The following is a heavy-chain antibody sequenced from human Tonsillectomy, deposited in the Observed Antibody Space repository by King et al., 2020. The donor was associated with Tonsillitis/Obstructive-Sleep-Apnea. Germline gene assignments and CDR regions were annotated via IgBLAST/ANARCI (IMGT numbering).Heavy chain of an antibody. CDR1: GFTFSDYW. V-gene: IGHV3-7*04. CDR2: INQDGNER. CDR3: VRDRDKGDYFDY. Sequence: VQLVESGGGLVQPGVSLRLSCAASGFTFSDYWMSWVSQAPGKGLAWLANINQDGNERFYVASVRGRFAISRDNAKSSLSLQMNSLRAEDTAVYYCVRDRDKGDYFDYWGQGALVTVSP. J-gene: IGHJ4*02. D-gene: IGHD3-16*01.